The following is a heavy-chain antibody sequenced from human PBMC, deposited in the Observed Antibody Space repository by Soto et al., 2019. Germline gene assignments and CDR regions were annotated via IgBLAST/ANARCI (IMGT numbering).Heavy chain of an antibody. CDR2: IYYSGST. Sequence: SETLSLTCTVSGGSISSNSYYWGWIRQPPGKGLEWIGSIYYSGSTYYNPSLKSRVTISVDTSKNQFSLKLSSVTAADTAVYYCARRGRSSWYGYWGQGTLVTVSS. J-gene: IGHJ4*02. D-gene: IGHD6-13*01. CDR3: ARRGRSSWYGY. CDR1: GGSISSNSYY. V-gene: IGHV4-39*01.